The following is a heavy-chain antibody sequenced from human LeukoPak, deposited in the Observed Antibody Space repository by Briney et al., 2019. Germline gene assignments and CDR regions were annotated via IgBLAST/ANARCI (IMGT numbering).Heavy chain of an antibody. CDR2: IYPGDSDT. CDR1: GYSFTSYW. V-gene: IGHV5-51*01. D-gene: IGHD1-26*01. J-gene: IGHJ4*02. Sequence: GESLKISCQGSGYSFTSYWIAWVRQMPGKGLEWMGIIYPGDSDTRYSPSFQGQVTFSADKSISTAYLQWSSLKASDTAMYYCARKGEVGVHYFDYWGQGTLVTVSS. CDR3: ARKGEVGVHYFDY.